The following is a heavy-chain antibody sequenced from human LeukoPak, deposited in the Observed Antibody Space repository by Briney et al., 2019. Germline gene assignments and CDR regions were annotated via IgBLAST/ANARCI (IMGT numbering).Heavy chain of an antibody. D-gene: IGHD6-13*01. CDR3: ARGGVFGRNGMDV. V-gene: IGHV3-74*01. J-gene: IGHJ6*02. CDR2: INSDESAT. CDR1: GFTFSAYW. Sequence: RSGGSLRLSCAASGFTFSAYWMHWVGQTPGKGLVWVSRINSDESATNYADSVKGRCTISGDNAKNTMYLQMNSLRVEDTAVYYCARGGVFGRNGMDVWGQGTTVTVSS.